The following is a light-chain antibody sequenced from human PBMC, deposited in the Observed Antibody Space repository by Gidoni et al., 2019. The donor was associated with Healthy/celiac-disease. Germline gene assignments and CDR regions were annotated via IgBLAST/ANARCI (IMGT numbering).Light chain of an antibody. J-gene: IGKJ1*01. V-gene: IGKV3-20*01. CDR2: GAS. CDR3: QQYGSSPRT. Sequence: EIVLTQSPGTLSLSPGERATLSCRASQSVSSSYLAWYQQKPGQAPRLLIYGASSRTTSIPDRFSGSGSGTDFTLTISRLEPEDFAVYYCQQYGSSPRTFGQXTKVEIK. CDR1: QSVSSSY.